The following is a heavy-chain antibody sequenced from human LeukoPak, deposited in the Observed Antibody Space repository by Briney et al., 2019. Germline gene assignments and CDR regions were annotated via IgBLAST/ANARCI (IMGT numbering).Heavy chain of an antibody. J-gene: IGHJ4*02. CDR1: GFTFSKYD. CDR2: IGSSGDT. Sequence: GGSLRLSCSASGFTFSKYDIHWVRQATGKGLEWVSAIGSSGDTYYIDSVKGRFTISRDNSKNTLYLQMNSLRAEDTAVYYCAKGSAAQLWLLFDSWGQGTLVTVSS. CDR3: AKGSAAQLWLLFDS. D-gene: IGHD5-18*01. V-gene: IGHV3-13*01.